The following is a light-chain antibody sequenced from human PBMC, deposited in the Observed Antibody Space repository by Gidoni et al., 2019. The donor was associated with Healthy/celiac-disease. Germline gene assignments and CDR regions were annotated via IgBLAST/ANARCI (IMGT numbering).Light chain of an antibody. Sequence: DLQMTQSPSTLSASVGDRVTITCRASQSISSWLAWYQQKPGKAPKLLIYDASSLESGVPSRFSGSGSGTEFTLTISSLQPDDVATDYGQQYNSDAGTFGQGTKVEIK. CDR1: QSISSW. J-gene: IGKJ1*01. CDR3: QQYNSDAGT. V-gene: IGKV1-5*01. CDR2: DAS.